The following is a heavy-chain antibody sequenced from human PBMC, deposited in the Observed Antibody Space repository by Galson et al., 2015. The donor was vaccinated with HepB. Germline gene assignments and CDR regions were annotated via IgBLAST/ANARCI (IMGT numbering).Heavy chain of an antibody. CDR2: ISIDGRDR. CDR1: GFSLSSYW. Sequence: SLRLSCAASGFSLSSYWMHWVRQAPGKGLVWVSRISIDGRDRTYADSAKGRFTISRDNAKNTLYLQMNNLRAEDTAVYHCARGRISNDFWGQGTLVIVSS. V-gene: IGHV3-74*01. CDR3: ARGRISNDF. J-gene: IGHJ4*02.